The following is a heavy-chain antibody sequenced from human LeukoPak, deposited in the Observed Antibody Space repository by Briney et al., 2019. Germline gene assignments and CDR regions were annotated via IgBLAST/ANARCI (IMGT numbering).Heavy chain of an antibody. J-gene: IGHJ4*02. D-gene: IGHD3-10*01. CDR1: GGSFSGYY. CDR2: INHSRST. CDR3: ARGPWFGELFYDY. Sequence: SETLSLTCAVYGGSFSGYYWSWIRQPPGKGLEWIGEINHSRSTNYNPSLKSRVTISVDTSKNQFSLKLSSVTAADTAVYYCARGPWFGELFYDYWGQGTLVTVSS. V-gene: IGHV4-34*01.